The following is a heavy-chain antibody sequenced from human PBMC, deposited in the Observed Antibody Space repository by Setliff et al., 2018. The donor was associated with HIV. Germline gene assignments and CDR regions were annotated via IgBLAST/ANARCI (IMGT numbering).Heavy chain of an antibody. D-gene: IGHD2-8*02. Sequence: GGSLRLSCAASGFTFYIYELNWVRQAPGKWLEWVSYIDSSASTIKYADSVKGRFTISRDNAKNSLYLQMNSLRAEYTAVYYCARDRSPHWELVPEGAFDIRGQGTMVTVSS. J-gene: IGHJ3*02. CDR3: ARDRSPHWELVPEGAFDI. V-gene: IGHV3-48*03. CDR2: IDSSASTI. CDR1: GFTFYIYE.